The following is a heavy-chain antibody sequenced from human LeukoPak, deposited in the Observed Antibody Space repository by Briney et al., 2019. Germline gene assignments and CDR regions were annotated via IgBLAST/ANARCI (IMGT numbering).Heavy chain of an antibody. CDR3: AREPEYPYNWFDP. D-gene: IGHD2-2*01. CDR1: GYTFTGYY. J-gene: IGHJ5*02. CDR2: IIPIFGTA. V-gene: IGHV1-69*13. Sequence: SVKVSCKASGYTFTGYYMHWVRQAPGQGLEWMGGIIPIFGTANYAQKFQGRVTITADESTSTAYMELSSLRSEDTAVYYCAREPEYPYNWFDPWGQGTLVTVSS.